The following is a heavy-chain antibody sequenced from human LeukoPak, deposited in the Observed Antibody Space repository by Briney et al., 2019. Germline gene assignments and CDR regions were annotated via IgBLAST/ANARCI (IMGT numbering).Heavy chain of an antibody. CDR1: GFTFGDYA. D-gene: IGHD3-22*01. CDR2: ISWNSGSI. CDR3: ARVSNYYDSSGYQPVDAFDI. V-gene: IGHV3-9*01. Sequence: GGSLRLSCAASGFTFGDYAMHWVRQAPGKGLEWVPGISWNSGSIGYADSVKGRFTISRDNAKNSLYLQMNSLRAEDTAVYYCARVSNYYDSSGYQPVDAFDIWGQGTMVTVSS. J-gene: IGHJ3*02.